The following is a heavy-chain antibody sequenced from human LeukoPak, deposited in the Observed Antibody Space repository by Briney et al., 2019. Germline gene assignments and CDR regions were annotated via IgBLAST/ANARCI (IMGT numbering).Heavy chain of an antibody. CDR1: GYTLTGYY. D-gene: IGHD3-22*01. CDR2: INPNSGGT. Sequence: ASVKVSCKASGYTLTGYYMQWVRQAPGQGLEWMGWINPNSGGTNYAQKFQGRVTMTRDTSISTAYMELSRLRSDDTAVYYCARDYYDSSGSRSYWGQGTLVTVSS. CDR3: ARDYYDSSGSRSY. V-gene: IGHV1-2*02. J-gene: IGHJ4*02.